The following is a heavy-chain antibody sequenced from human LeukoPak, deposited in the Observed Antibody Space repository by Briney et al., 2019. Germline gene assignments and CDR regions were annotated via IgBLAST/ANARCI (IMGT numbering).Heavy chain of an antibody. CDR3: ARQSFIAGDNWNYVLNGDDALDI. V-gene: IGHV1-18*01. Sequence: ASVKVSCKASGYTFSRYGITWVRQAPGQGLEWMGWITAYDGNINFAQNFQARVTMTTDTSTNTAYMELRSLRSDDTAVYYCARQSFIAGDNWNYVLNGDDALDIWGQGTMVTVSS. CDR1: GYTFSRYG. CDR2: ITAYDGNI. D-gene: IGHD1-7*01. J-gene: IGHJ3*02.